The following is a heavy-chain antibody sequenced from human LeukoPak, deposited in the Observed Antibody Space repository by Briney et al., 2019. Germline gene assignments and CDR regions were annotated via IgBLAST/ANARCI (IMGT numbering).Heavy chain of an antibody. J-gene: IGHJ5*02. CDR1: GYTLTELS. D-gene: IGHD4-17*01. CDR2: FVPEDGET. V-gene: IGHV1-24*01. CDR3: ATARAVYGDYGYNWFDP. Sequence: ASVKVSCKVSGYTLTELSMHWVRQAPGKGLEWMGGFVPEDGETIYAQKFQGRVTMTEDTSTDTAYMELSSLRSEDTAVYYCATARAVYGDYGYNWFDPWGQGTLVTVSS.